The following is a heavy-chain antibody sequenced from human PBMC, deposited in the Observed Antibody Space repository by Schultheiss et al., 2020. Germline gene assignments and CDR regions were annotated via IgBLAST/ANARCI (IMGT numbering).Heavy chain of an antibody. CDR2: IWYDGSNK. D-gene: IGHD2-15*01. CDR3: ARESQGYCSGGSCYSRFGYFDY. J-gene: IGHJ4*02. V-gene: IGHV3-33*01. CDR1: GFTFSSYG. Sequence: GGSLRLSCAASGFTFSSYGMHWVRQAPGKGLEWVAVIWYDGSNKYYADSVKGRFTISRDNSKNTLYLQMNSLRAEDTAVYYCARESQGYCSGGSCYSRFGYFDYWGQGTLVNVYS.